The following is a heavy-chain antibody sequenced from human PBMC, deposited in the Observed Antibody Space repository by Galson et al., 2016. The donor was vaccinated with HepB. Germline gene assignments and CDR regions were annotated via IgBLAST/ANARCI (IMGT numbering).Heavy chain of an antibody. Sequence: SVKVSCKASGYTFTDYDINWVRQATGQGLEWMGWMNPNTGNTCLAQKFQGRVTLTRNTSIRTAYIELSSPRSEDTAVYYCARNLERTGYFDKWGQGTLVTVSS. CDR3: ARNLERTGYFDK. CDR1: GYTFTDYD. V-gene: IGHV1-8*01. CDR2: MNPNTGNT. D-gene: IGHD3-3*01. J-gene: IGHJ4*02.